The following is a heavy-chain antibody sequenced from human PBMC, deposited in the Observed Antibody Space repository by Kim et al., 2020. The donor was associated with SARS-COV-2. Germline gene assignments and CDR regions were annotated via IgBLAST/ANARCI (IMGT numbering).Heavy chain of an antibody. CDR2: ST. J-gene: IGHJ6*02. V-gene: IGHV4-59*01. Sequence: STNYNPALKSRVTISVDTSKNPFSLKLSSVTAADTAVYYCARDTYYGMDVWGQGTTVTISS. CDR3: ARDTYYGMDV.